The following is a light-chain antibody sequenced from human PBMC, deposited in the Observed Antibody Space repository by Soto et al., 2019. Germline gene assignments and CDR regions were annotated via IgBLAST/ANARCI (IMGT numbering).Light chain of an antibody. Sequence: EIVMTQSPATLSVSPGERATLSCRASQSVAGNLAWFQHKPGQAPRLLIHGASTRATGIPARFSGSGSGTDFTLTISSLQSEDFAVYYCQQYNNCPPSTFGQGTKVDIK. V-gene: IGKV3-15*01. CDR1: QSVAGN. CDR3: QQYNNCPPST. CDR2: GAS. J-gene: IGKJ1*01.